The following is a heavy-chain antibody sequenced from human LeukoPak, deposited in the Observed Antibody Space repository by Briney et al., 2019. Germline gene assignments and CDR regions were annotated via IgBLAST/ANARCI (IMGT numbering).Heavy chain of an antibody. Sequence: SVKVSCKASGGTFNSYAISWVRQAPGQGLEWMGGIIPIFGTTNYARKFRGRVTLTADKSTRTAYMELSSLRSEDTAVYYCARDNDSRDAPHFDYWGQRILVTVSS. CDR1: GGTFNSYA. CDR2: IIPIFGTT. J-gene: IGHJ4*02. D-gene: IGHD3-16*01. CDR3: ARDNDSRDAPHFDY. V-gene: IGHV1-69*06.